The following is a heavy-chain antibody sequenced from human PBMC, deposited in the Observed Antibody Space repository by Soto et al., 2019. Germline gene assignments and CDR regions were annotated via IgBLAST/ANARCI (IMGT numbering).Heavy chain of an antibody. J-gene: IGHJ4*02. CDR2: ISWNSGSI. Sequence: EVQLVESGGGLVQPGRSLRLSCAASGFTFDDYAMHWVRQAPGKGLEWVSGISWNSGSIGYADSVKGRFTISRDNAKNSLYLQKNSLRAEDTGLCYCAKDAYSSSWYVDYWGQGTLVTVSS. V-gene: IGHV3-9*01. D-gene: IGHD6-13*01. CDR1: GFTFDDYA. CDR3: AKDAYSSSWYVDY.